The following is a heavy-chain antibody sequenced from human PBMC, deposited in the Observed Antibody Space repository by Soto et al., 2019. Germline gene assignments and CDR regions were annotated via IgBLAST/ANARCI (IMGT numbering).Heavy chain of an antibody. V-gene: IGHV1-69*04. Sequence: GASVKVSCKASGGTFSSYTISWVRQAPGQGLEWMGRIIPILGIANYAQKFQGRVTITADKSTSTAYMELSSLRSEDTAVYYCARDVYSGIGYDFASYMDARGKENTLTISS. J-gene: IGHJ6*03. CDR1: GGTFSSYT. CDR2: IIPILGIA. CDR3: ARDVYSGIGYDFASYMDA. D-gene: IGHD3-3*01.